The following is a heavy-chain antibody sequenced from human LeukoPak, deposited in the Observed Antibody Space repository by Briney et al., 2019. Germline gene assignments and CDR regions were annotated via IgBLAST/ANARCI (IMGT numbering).Heavy chain of an antibody. V-gene: IGHV4-59*08. CDR1: GGSISNYY. D-gene: IGHD6-13*01. CDR2: IYYTGIT. Sequence: KTSETLSLTCTVSGGSISNYYWSWIRQPPGKGLEWIAYIYYTGITNYNPSLKSRVTISLDTSKNHFSLRLTSVTATDTAVYYCARGSSWFDYWGQGTLVTVSS. J-gene: IGHJ5*01. CDR3: ARGSSWFDY.